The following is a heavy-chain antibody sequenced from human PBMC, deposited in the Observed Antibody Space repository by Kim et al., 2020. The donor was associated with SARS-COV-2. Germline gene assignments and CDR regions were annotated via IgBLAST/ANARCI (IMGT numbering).Heavy chain of an antibody. CDR1: GFIFSNAW. Sequence: GGSLRLSCAASGFIFSNAWMNWVRQAPGKGLEWVGRIKSKTDGGTTDYAAPVKGRFTISRDDSKNTLYLQMNSLKTEDTAVYYCTTEDSYYDSRYFDYWGQGTLVTVSS. CDR2: IKSKTDGGTT. V-gene: IGHV3-15*01. CDR3: TTEDSYYDSRYFDY. J-gene: IGHJ4*02. D-gene: IGHD3-22*01.